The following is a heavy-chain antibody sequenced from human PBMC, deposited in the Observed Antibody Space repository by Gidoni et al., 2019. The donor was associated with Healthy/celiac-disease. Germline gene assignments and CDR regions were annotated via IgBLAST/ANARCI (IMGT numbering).Heavy chain of an antibody. CDR3: ARGDGYSNLPFDY. CDR2: IYPGDSDT. CDR1: GYSFTSYW. V-gene: IGHV5-51*03. Sequence: EVQLVQSGAEVKKQGEDLKISWKGAGYSFTSYWIGWVRQMPGKGLAWMGIIYPGDSDTRYSPSFQGQVTISADKSISTAYLQWSSLKASDTAMYYCARGDGYSNLPFDYWGQGTLVTVSS. D-gene: IGHD4-4*01. J-gene: IGHJ4*02.